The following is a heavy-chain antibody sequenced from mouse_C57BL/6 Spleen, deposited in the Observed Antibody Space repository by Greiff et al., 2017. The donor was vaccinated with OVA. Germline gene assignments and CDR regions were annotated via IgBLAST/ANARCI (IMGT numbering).Heavy chain of an antibody. CDR2: IDPSDSET. CDR1: GYTFTSYW. CDR3: ARGGYYSFAY. J-gene: IGHJ3*01. V-gene: IGHV1-52*01. Sequence: QVQLQQPGAELVRPGSSVKLSCKASGYTFTSYWMHWVKQRPIQGLEWIGNIDPSDSETHYNQKFKDKATLTVDKSSSTAYMQLSSRTSEDSAVYYCARGGYYSFAYWGKGTLVTVAA. D-gene: IGHD2-3*01.